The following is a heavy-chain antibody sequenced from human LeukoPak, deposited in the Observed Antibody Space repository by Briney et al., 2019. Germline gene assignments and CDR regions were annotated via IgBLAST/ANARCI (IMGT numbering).Heavy chain of an antibody. D-gene: IGHD3-10*01. CDR3: ARDSGSTMVRGVTDGMDI. CDR2: ISSSSSYT. V-gene: IGHV3-11*05. Sequence: AGGSLRLSCAASGFTFSDYYMSWIRQAPGKGLEWVSYISSSSSYTNYADSVKGRFTISRDSAKNSLYLQMNSLRAEDTAVYYCARDSGSTMVRGVTDGMDIWGQGTTVTVSS. J-gene: IGHJ6*02. CDR1: GFTFSDYY.